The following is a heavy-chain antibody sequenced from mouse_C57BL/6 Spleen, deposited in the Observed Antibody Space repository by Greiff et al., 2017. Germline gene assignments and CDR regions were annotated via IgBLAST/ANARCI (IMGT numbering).Heavy chain of an antibody. CDR1: GYTFTSYW. CDR2: IYPGSGST. D-gene: IGHD2-4*01. Sequence: QVQLKQPGAELVKPGASVKMSCKASGYTFTSYWITWVKQRPGQGLEWIGDIYPGSGSTNYNEKFKSKATLTVDTSSSTAYRQLSSLTSEDSAVYYCARPYDYDEGWFAYWGQGTLVTVSA. J-gene: IGHJ3*01. CDR3: ARPYDYDEGWFAY. V-gene: IGHV1-55*01.